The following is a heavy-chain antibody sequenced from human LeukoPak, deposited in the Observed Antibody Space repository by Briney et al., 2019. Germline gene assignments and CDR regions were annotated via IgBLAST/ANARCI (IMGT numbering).Heavy chain of an antibody. CDR2: TSGSI. Sequence: SETLSLTCAVSGTSISSHYWSWIRQPPGKGLEWIGYTSGSISHNPPLKSRVAVSVDPSQNQVSLSLTSVTAADTAVYYCARVLAIFGLDTTDFYMDVWGKGTTVTVSS. D-gene: IGHD3/OR15-3a*01. CDR3: ARVLAIFGLDTTDFYMDV. J-gene: IGHJ6*03. CDR1: GTSISSHY. V-gene: IGHV4-59*11.